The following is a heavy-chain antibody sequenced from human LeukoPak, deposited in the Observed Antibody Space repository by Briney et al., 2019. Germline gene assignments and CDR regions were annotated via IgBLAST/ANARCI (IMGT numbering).Heavy chain of an antibody. V-gene: IGHV4-61*02. J-gene: IGHJ4*02. CDR3: ARLRGEYYDSSGYYHVEYFDY. Sequence: SQTLSLTCTVSGGSISSGSYYWSWIRQPAGKGLEWIGRIYTSGSTNYNPSLKSRVTISVDTSKNQFSLKLSSVTAADTAVYYCARLRGEYYDSSGYYHVEYFDYWGQGTLVTVSS. CDR1: GGSISSGSYY. CDR2: IYTSGST. D-gene: IGHD3-22*01.